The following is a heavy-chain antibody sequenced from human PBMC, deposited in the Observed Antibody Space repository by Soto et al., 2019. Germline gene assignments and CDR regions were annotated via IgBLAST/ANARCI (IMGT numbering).Heavy chain of an antibody. J-gene: IGHJ5*02. Sequence: GGSLRLSCAASGFTFSSYGMHWVRQAPGKGLEWVAVISYDGSNKYYADSVKGRFTISRDNSKNTLYLQMNSLRAEDTAVYYCAKTPSYYDFWSGPAGFDPWGQGTLLTVSS. CDR3: AKTPSYYDFWSGPAGFDP. CDR2: ISYDGSNK. V-gene: IGHV3-30*18. D-gene: IGHD3-3*01. CDR1: GFTFSSYG.